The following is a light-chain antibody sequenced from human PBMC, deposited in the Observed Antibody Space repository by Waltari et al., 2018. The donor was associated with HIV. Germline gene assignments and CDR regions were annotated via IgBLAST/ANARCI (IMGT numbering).Light chain of an antibody. CDR3: AAWDDSLYGVV. CDR1: SSNIGSNT. J-gene: IGLJ2*01. CDR2: SNN. Sequence: QSVLTQPPSASGTPGQRVTISCSGSSSNIGSNTVNWYQQLPGTAPKLLIYSNNQRPSGVPGRFSGSKSGTSASLAISGLQSEDEADYYCAAWDDSLYGVVFGGGTKLTVL. V-gene: IGLV1-44*01.